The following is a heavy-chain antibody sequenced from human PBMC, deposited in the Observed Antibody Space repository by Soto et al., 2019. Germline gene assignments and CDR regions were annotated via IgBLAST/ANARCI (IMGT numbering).Heavy chain of an antibody. D-gene: IGHD3-10*01. CDR3: ARDSYYGSGSYYNWFDP. J-gene: IGHJ5*02. CDR2: IYYSGST. CDR1: GGSISSGGYY. V-gene: IGHV4-31*03. Sequence: SETLSLTCTVSGGSISSGGYYWSWIRQHPGKGLEWIGYIYYSGSTYYNPSLKSRVTISVDTSKNQFSLKLSSVTAADTAVCYCARDSYYGSGSYYNWFDPWGQGTLVTVSS.